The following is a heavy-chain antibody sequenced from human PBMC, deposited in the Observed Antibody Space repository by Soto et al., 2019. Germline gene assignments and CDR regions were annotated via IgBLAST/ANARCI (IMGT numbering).Heavy chain of an antibody. J-gene: IGHJ5*02. D-gene: IGHD6-19*01. CDR3: ARGLSSGWYMSRWFDP. CDR2: INPNSGGT. CDR1: GYTFTGYY. Sequence: ASVKVSCKASGYTFTGYYMHWVRQAPGQGLEWMGWINPNSGGTNYAQKFQGRVTMTRDTSISTAYMELSRLRSDDTAVYYCARGLSSGWYMSRWFDPWGQGTLVTVSS. V-gene: IGHV1-2*02.